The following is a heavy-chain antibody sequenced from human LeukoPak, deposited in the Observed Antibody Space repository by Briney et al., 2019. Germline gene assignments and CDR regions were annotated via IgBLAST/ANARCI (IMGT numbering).Heavy chain of an antibody. Sequence: GESLKISCKASGFTFTHQWIGWVRQMSGSGLEWMGIIYPRDSDTIYSPSFQGHVTISADTSINTAYLEWSSLEASDTAIYYCARHSDVIGAIWGQGTLVTVSS. CDR1: GFTFTHQW. CDR3: ARHSDVIGAI. J-gene: IGHJ4*02. D-gene: IGHD3-10*01. CDR2: IYPRDSDT. V-gene: IGHV5-51*01.